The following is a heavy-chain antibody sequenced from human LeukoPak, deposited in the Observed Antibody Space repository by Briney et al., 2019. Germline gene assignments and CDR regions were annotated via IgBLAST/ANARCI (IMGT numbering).Heavy chain of an antibody. V-gene: IGHV3-9*01. D-gene: IGHD6-19*01. CDR2: ISWNMGSI. CDR3: AKDSVQWLVPAGAFDI. J-gene: IGHJ3*02. Sequence: GRSLRLSRAASVFTFVDYAMHWVRQAPGKGLEWVSRISWNMGSIGYAASVKGRFTISRDNAKNSLYLQMNSLRAEDTALYYCAKDSVQWLVPAGAFDIWGQGTMVTVSS. CDR1: VFTFVDYA.